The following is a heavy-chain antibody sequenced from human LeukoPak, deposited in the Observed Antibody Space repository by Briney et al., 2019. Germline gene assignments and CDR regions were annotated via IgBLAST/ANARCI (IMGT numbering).Heavy chain of an antibody. Sequence: GGSLRLSCAASGFTFGTYAMNWVRQAPGKGLEWLSYVTSSSGTIYYADSVTGRFTISRDNAKNSLYLQMNSLRQEDTAVYYCARAIGYFDSWGQGTLVTVSS. J-gene: IGHJ4*02. V-gene: IGHV3-48*02. CDR2: VTSSSGTI. CDR3: ARAIGYFDS. D-gene: IGHD1-26*01. CDR1: GFTFGTYA.